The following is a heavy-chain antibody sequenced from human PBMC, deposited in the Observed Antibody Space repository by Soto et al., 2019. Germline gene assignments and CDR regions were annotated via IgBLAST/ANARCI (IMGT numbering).Heavy chain of an antibody. V-gene: IGHV1-3*05. CDR3: ARAVAVPADFDY. D-gene: IGHD6-19*01. Sequence: QVQLVQSGAXXXXPGASVKVSCKASGYTFTGYAMHWVRQAPGQRLEWMGWINAGNGNTKYSQKFQGRVTITRDTSASTAYMELSSLRSEDTAVYYCARAVAVPADFDYWGQGTLVTVSS. CDR1: GYTFTGYA. CDR2: INAGNGNT. J-gene: IGHJ4*02.